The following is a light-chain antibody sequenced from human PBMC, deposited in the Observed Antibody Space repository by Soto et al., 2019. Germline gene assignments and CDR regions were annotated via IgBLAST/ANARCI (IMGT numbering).Light chain of an antibody. CDR1: SSDVGSYNL. V-gene: IGLV2-23*01. J-gene: IGLJ1*01. CDR3: CSYAGSSLYV. Sequence: QSVLTQPPSVSGSPGQSITISCTGTSSDVGSYNLVSWYQQHPGKAPKLMIYEGSKRPSGVSNRFSGSKSGNTASLTISGLQAEDEADYYCCSYAGSSLYVFGTGTTVTVL. CDR2: EGS.